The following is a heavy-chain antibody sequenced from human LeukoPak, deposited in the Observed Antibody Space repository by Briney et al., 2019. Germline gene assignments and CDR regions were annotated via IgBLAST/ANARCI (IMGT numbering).Heavy chain of an antibody. J-gene: IGHJ5*02. CDR1: GESFSDY. Sequence: SETLSLTCAIYGESFSDYWTWIRQPPGKGLEWIGEINHSGSTDYNRSLKSRVTISVDASKNQFSLKLSSVTAADSAVYFCARGRAYCSGGTCTSPWFDPWGQGTLVAVSS. CDR3: ARGRAYCSGGTCTSPWFDP. V-gene: IGHV4-34*01. CDR2: INHSGST. D-gene: IGHD2-15*01.